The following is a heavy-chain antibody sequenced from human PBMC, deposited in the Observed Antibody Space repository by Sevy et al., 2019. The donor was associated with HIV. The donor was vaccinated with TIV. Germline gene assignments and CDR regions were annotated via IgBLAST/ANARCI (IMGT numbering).Heavy chain of an antibody. D-gene: IGHD3-10*01. Sequence: SETLSLTCTVSGASITNYYWSWIRQPAGKGLEWIGRINTRGDTHYNPSLKSRVTMSLDTSQKHFSLKLTSVIAADTAVYYCARDVVVRGVFPTYYYHYYMDVWAKGPRSPSP. CDR2: INTRGDT. J-gene: IGHJ6*03. V-gene: IGHV4-4*07. CDR1: GASITNYY. CDR3: ARDVVVRGVFPTYYYHYYMDV.